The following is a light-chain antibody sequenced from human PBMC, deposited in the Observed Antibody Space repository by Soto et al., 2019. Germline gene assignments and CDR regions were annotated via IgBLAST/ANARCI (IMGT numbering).Light chain of an antibody. CDR3: QQSYSTPFT. J-gene: IGKJ3*01. CDR1: QSISNY. Sequence: DIQMTQSPSSLSASVGDSVTITCRASQSISNYLNWYQQKPGKAPKLLVYAASSLQSWVPSRFSGSGSGTDFTLTINSRQPEDFATYYCQQSYSTPFTFGPGTKVDIQ. CDR2: AAS. V-gene: IGKV1-39*01.